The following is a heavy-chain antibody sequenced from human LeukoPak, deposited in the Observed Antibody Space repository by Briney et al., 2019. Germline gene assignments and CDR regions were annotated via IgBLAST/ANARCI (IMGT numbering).Heavy chain of an antibody. D-gene: IGHD6-19*01. CDR2: ISAYNGNT. CDR3: ARFGSGFHFDY. Sequence: ASVKVSCKASGGTFSSYAISWVRQAPGQGLEWMGWISAYNGNTNYAQKLQGRVTMTTDTSTSTAYMELRSLRSDDTAVYYCARFGSGFHFDYWGQGTLVTVSS. V-gene: IGHV1-18*01. J-gene: IGHJ4*02. CDR1: GGTFSSYA.